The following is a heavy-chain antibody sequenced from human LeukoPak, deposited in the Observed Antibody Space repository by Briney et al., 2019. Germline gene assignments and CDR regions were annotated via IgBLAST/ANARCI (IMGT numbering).Heavy chain of an antibody. D-gene: IGHD1-26*01. Sequence: PGGSLRLSCAASGFTFSSYGMHWVRQAPGKGLEWVAFIRYDGSNKYYADSVKGRFTISRDNSKSTLYLQMNSLRAEDTAVYYCANDLASSFIFDYCGQGTLVTVSS. CDR1: GFTFSSYG. J-gene: IGHJ4*02. CDR3: ANDLASSFIFDY. CDR2: IRYDGSNK. V-gene: IGHV3-30*02.